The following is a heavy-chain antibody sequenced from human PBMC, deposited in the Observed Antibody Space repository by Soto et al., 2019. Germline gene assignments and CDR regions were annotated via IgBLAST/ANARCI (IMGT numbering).Heavy chain of an antibody. V-gene: IGHV1-8*01. CDR2: MNPNSGNT. Sequence: QVQLVQSGAEVKKPGASVRVSCKASGYPISTYDISWVRQATGQGLEWLGWMNPNSGNTGYAQKFQGRVTMTRDTSISTAYMEMSNLRSEDTAMYYCARTLSGYYGYWGQGTLVTVSS. J-gene: IGHJ4*02. CDR1: GYPISTYD. D-gene: IGHD5-12*01. CDR3: ARTLSGYYGY.